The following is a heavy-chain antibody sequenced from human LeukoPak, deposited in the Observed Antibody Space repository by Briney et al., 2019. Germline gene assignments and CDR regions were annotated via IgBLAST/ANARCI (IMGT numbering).Heavy chain of an antibody. CDR1: GGSFSGYY. CDR3: ARRPVDSSGWYDVTGFFDY. D-gene: IGHD6-19*01. J-gene: IGHJ4*02. Sequence: PSETLSLTCAVYGGSFSGYYWSWIRQPPGKGLEWIGEINHSGSTNYNPSLKSRVTISVDTSKNQFSLKLSSVTAADTAVYYCARRPVDSSGWYDVTGFFDYWGQGTLVTVSS. CDR2: INHSGST. V-gene: IGHV4-34*01.